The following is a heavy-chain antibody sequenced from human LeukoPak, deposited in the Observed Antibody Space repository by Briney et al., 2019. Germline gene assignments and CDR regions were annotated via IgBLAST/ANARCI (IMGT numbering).Heavy chain of an antibody. J-gene: IGHJ4*02. CDR1: GYSISSGYY. CDR2: IYHSGST. V-gene: IGHV4-38-2*02. CDR3: ARDSRQYDSSGYYLH. Sequence: SETLSLTCTVSGYSISSGYYWGWIRPPPGKGLEWIGSIYHSGSTYYNPSLKSRVTISVDTSKNQFSLKLSSVTAADTAVYYCARDSRQYDSSGYYLHWGQGTLVTVSS. D-gene: IGHD3-22*01.